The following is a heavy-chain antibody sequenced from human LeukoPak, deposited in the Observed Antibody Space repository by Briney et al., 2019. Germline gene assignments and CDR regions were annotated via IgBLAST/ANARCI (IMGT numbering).Heavy chain of an antibody. CDR3: AKMGLYDFWSGYYINWFDP. J-gene: IGHJ5*02. V-gene: IGHV3-23*01. D-gene: IGHD3-3*01. CDR2: TSGSGGST. CDR1: GFTFSSYA. Sequence: GGSLRLSCAASGFTFSSYAMSWVRQAPGKGLEWVSATSGSGGSTYYADSVKGRFTISRDNSKNTLYLQMNSLRAEDTAVYYCAKMGLYDFWSGYYINWFDPWGQGTLVTVSS.